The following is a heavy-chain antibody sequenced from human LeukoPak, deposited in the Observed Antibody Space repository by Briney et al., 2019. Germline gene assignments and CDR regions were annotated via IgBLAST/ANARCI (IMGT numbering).Heavy chain of an antibody. CDR3: ARGSGTGSPIDY. V-gene: IGHV3-21*01. CDR1: GFTFSSYT. D-gene: IGHD1-14*01. J-gene: IGHJ4*02. Sequence: PGGSLRLSCAASGFTFSSYTMNWVRQAPGKGLEWVSSISSSSSYIYYADSVKGRFTLSRDNAKNSLYLQMNSLRAEDTAVYYCARGSGTGSPIDYWGQGTLVTVSS. CDR2: ISSSSSYI.